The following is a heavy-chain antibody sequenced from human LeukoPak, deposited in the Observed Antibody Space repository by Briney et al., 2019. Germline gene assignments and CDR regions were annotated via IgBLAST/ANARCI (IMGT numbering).Heavy chain of an antibody. V-gene: IGHV4-59*01. J-gene: IGHJ4*02. D-gene: IGHD1-26*01. CDR2: IYYSGST. CDR3: ARALYGGSYRGGFDY. CDR1: GGSISSYY. Sequence: SETLSLTCTVSGGSISSYYWSWIRQPPGKGLEWIGYIYYSGSTNYNPSLKSRVTISVDTSKNQFSLKLSSVTAADTAVYYCARALYGGSYRGGFDYWGQGTLVTVSS.